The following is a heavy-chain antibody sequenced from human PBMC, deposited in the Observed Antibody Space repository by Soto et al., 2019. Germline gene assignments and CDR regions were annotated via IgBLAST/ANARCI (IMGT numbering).Heavy chain of an antibody. CDR3: ARVGWEAVAGTRGFNYYYYMDV. Sequence: GGSLRLSCAASGFTFSSYDMHWVRQATGKGLEWVSAIGTAGDTYYPGSVKGRFTISRENAKNSLYLQMNSLRAGDTAVYYCARVGWEAVAGTRGFNYYYYMDVWGKGTTVTVSS. CDR2: IGTAGDT. V-gene: IGHV3-13*01. J-gene: IGHJ6*03. D-gene: IGHD6-19*01. CDR1: GFTFSSYD.